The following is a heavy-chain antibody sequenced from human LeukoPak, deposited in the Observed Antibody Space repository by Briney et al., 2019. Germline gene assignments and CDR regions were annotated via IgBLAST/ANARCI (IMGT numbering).Heavy chain of an antibody. CDR1: GFTFSSYW. CDR2: INTDGNII. J-gene: IGHJ4*01. Sequence: PGGSLTLSCAASGFTFSSYWMHWVRQAPGKGLVWVSRINTDGNIINNADSVKGRFTISRDNAKNTLYLQMNSLRAEDTAVYYCPRDTYSYGRTFDYWGHGTLVTVSS. V-gene: IGHV3-74*01. CDR3: PRDTYSYGRTFDY. D-gene: IGHD5-18*01.